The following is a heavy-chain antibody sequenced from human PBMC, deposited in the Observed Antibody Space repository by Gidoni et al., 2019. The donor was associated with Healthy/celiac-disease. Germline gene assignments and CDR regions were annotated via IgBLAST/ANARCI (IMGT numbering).Heavy chain of an antibody. CDR2: IGTAGDT. CDR1: GFTFSSYD. CDR3: ARGGEDTPYDAFDI. J-gene: IGHJ3*02. D-gene: IGHD5-18*01. V-gene: IGHV3-13*01. Sequence: EVQLVESGGGLVQPGGSLRLSCAASGFTFSSYDMHWVRQATGKGLEWVSAIGTAGDTYYPGSVKGRFTISRENAKNSLYLQMNSLRAGDTAVYYCARGGEDTPYDAFDIWGQGTMVTVSS.